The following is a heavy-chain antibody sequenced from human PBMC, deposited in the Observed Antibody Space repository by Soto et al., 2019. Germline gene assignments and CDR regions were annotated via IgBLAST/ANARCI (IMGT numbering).Heavy chain of an antibody. D-gene: IGHD3-16*01. CDR2: VSYSGST. CDR1: GGSISSSY. Sequence: QVQLQESGPGLVKPSETLSLTCTVSGGSISSSYWSWIRQPPGKGLEWIGYVSYSGSTNYNPSLKSRVTISVDTSKNQFSLKLYSVTAADTAVYYCARQWSVWTYVDYGGQGTLVTVS. V-gene: IGHV4-59*08. J-gene: IGHJ4*02. CDR3: ARQWSVWTYVDY.